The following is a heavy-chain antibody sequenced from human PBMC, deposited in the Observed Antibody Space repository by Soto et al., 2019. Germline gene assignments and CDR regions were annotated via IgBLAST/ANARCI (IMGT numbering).Heavy chain of an antibody. J-gene: IGHJ4*02. V-gene: IGHV1-69*01. CDR1: GGTFSSYA. Sequence: QVQLVQSGAEVKKPGSSVKVSCKASGGTFSSYAISWVRQAPGQGLEWMGGIIPIFGTANYAQKFQGRVTITADESTSTAYMELSSLRSEDTAGYYCARDGDRGSGWYRGGFDYWGQGTLVTVSS. CDR2: IIPIFGTA. CDR3: ARDGDRGSGWYRGGFDY. D-gene: IGHD6-19*01.